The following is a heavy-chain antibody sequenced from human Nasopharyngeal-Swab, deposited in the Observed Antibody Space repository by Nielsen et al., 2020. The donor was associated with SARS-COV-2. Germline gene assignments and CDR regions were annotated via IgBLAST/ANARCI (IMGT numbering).Heavy chain of an antibody. CDR2: INPRDGRT. Sequence: ASVQVSCKASGYTFSNYFLHWVRQAPGQGLEWMGRINPRDGRTSNAQRFQGRVTVTRDTFTSTVYMEVNSLRSEDTAVYYCARANDFDYDGSGSSSDAMDVWGQGTTVTVSS. CDR3: ARANDFDYDGSGSSSDAMDV. D-gene: IGHD3-10*01. J-gene: IGHJ6*02. CDR1: GYTFSNYF. V-gene: IGHV1-46*01.